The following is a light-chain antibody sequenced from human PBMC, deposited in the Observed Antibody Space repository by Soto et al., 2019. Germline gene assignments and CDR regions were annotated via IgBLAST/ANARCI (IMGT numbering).Light chain of an antibody. Sequence: QSALTQPPSVSGSPGQSITISCTGTSSDVGGYNYVSWYQQHPGKAPKLMIYDVSKRPSGVSNRFSGSKSGNTASLTISGLQAEDEADYYCSSYTSSSNVVFGGGTKLTVL. CDR3: SSYTSSSNVV. J-gene: IGLJ2*01. CDR2: DVS. CDR1: SSDVGGYNY. V-gene: IGLV2-14*01.